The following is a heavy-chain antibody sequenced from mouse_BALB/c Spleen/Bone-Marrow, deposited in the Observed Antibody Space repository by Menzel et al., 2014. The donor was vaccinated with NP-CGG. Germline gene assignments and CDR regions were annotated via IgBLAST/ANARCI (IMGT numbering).Heavy chain of an antibody. CDR1: GFDFSRYW. CDR3: ARQGYYGKGDY. D-gene: IGHD2-1*01. V-gene: IGHV4-1*02. J-gene: IGHJ2*01. CDR2: INPDSSTI. Sequence: EVQRVESGGGLVQPGGSLKLSCAASGFDFSRYWMSWVRQAPGKGLEWIGEINPDSSTINYTPSLKDKFIISRDNAKNTLYLQMSKVRSEDTAPYYCARQGYYGKGDYWGQGTTLTVSS.